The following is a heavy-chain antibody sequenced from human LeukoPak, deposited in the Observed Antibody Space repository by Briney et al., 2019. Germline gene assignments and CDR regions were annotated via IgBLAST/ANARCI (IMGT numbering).Heavy chain of an antibody. J-gene: IGHJ4*02. CDR1: GGSTSSYY. CDR2: IYDSEST. V-gene: IGHV4-59*01. Sequence: SETVSLTCTVSGGSTSSYYWSWIRQPPGKGLEWIGFIYDSESTYYNPSLKSRVTISVDTSKNQLSLKLSSVTAADTAVYYCARSTGTVTLLDYWGQGALVNV. D-gene: IGHD4-11*01. CDR3: ARSTGTVTLLDY.